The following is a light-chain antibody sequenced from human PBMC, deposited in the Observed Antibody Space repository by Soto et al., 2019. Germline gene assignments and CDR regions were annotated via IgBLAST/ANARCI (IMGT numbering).Light chain of an antibody. CDR3: QHYNNWPRT. Sequence: ETVMTQTPATLSLSPGERATLTCWTSQSVSNHLAWYQQRPGQPPRLLIYSASTRATGVPPRFSGSGSGTAFTLTISSLQSEDSAVYYCQHYNNWPRTFGQGTKVEIK. V-gene: IGKV3-15*01. CDR2: SAS. CDR1: QSVSNH. J-gene: IGKJ1*01.